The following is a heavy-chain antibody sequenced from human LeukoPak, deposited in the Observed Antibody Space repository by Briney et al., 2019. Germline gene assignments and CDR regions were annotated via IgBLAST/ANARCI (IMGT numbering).Heavy chain of an antibody. Sequence: GASVKVSCKASGYTFTGYYMHWVRQAPGQGLEWMGWINPNSGGTNYAQKFQGRVTMTEDTSTDTAYMELSSLRSEDTAVYYCATDEGDYWGQGTLVTVSS. V-gene: IGHV1-2*02. J-gene: IGHJ4*02. CDR3: ATDEGDY. CDR1: GYTFTGYY. CDR2: INPNSGGT.